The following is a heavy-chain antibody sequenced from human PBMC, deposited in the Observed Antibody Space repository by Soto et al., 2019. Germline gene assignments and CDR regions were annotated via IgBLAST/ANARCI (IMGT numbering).Heavy chain of an antibody. D-gene: IGHD6-19*01. J-gene: IGHJ4*02. V-gene: IGHV1-8*01. CDR1: GYTFTSYD. CDR3: AIEQSSGWSGY. Sequence: QVQLVQSGAEVKTPGASVKVSCKASGYTFTSYDINWARQATGQGIEGMGWMNPNSGNTDYAQKFQGRFTMTRNSSIRTAYVELSSLTSEDTAVYYCAIEQSSGWSGYWGQGTLVTVSS. CDR2: MNPNSGNT.